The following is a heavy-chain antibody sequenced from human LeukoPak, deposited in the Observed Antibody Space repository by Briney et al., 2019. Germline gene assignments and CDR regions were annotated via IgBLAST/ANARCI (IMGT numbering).Heavy chain of an antibody. D-gene: IGHD3-9*01. CDR1: GFTFSSYG. J-gene: IGHJ4*02. Sequence: GGSLRLSCAASGFTFSSYGMSWVRQAPGKGLEWVSGISGSGGSTYYAVSVKGRFTISRDNSKNMLYLQMNSLRAEDTAVYYCARGINDILTGYYRPPYYFDYWGQGTLVTVSS. CDR3: ARGINDILTGYYRPPYYFDY. CDR2: ISGSGGST. V-gene: IGHV3-23*01.